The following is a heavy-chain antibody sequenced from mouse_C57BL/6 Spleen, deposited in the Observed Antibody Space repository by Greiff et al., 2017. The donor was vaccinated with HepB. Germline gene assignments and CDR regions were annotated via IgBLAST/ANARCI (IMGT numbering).Heavy chain of an antibody. V-gene: IGHV1-76*01. D-gene: IGHD1-1*01. Sequence: VKLMESGAELVRPGASVKLSCKASGYTFTDYYINWVKQRPGQGLEWIARIYPGSGNTYYNEKFKGKATLTAEKSSSTAYMQLSSLTSEDSAVYFCAKEGNYYGSSYRYFDVWGTGTTVTVSS. J-gene: IGHJ1*03. CDR3: AKEGNYYGSSYRYFDV. CDR1: GYTFTDYY. CDR2: IYPGSGNT.